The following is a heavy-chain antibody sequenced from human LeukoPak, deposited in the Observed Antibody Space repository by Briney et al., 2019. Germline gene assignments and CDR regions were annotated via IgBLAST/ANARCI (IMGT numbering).Heavy chain of an antibody. J-gene: IGHJ3*02. Sequence: PSETLSLTCTVSGGSISSYYWSWIRQPPGKGLEWIGYIYYSGSTNYNPSLKSRVTISVDTSKNQFSLKLGSVTAADTAVYYCARLQRVPDAFDIWGQGTMVTVSS. CDR3: ARLQRVPDAFDI. V-gene: IGHV4-59*08. CDR2: IYYSGST. CDR1: GGSISSYY.